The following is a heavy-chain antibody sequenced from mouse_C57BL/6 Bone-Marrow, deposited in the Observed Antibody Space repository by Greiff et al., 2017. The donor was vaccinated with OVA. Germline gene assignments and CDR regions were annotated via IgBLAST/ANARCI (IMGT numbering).Heavy chain of an antibody. Sequence: DVKLQESGPGLVKPSQSLSLTCSVTGYSITSGYYWNWIRQFPGNKLEWMGYISYDGSNNYNPSLKNRISITRDTSKNQFFLKLNSVTTEDTATYYCARVGWLLPYAMDYWGQGTSVTVSS. CDR1: GYSITSGYY. D-gene: IGHD2-3*01. V-gene: IGHV3-6*01. CDR3: ARVGWLLPYAMDY. J-gene: IGHJ4*01. CDR2: ISYDGSN.